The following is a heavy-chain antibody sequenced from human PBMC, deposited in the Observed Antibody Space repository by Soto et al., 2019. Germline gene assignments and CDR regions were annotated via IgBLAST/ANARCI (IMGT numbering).Heavy chain of an antibody. CDR2: IYYSGST. Sequence: SETLSLTCTVSGDSISSYYWSWIRQPPGKGLEWIGYIYYSGSTNYNPSLKSRVTISVDTSNNQFSLKLSSVTAADTAVYYCARSSITLIETPDYWGQGTLVTVSS. V-gene: IGHV4-59*01. D-gene: IGHD3-22*01. J-gene: IGHJ4*02. CDR3: ARSSITLIETPDY. CDR1: GDSISSYY.